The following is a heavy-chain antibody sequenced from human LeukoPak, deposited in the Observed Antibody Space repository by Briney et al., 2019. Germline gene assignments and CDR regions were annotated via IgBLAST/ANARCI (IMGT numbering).Heavy chain of an antibody. CDR3: ARGGGSQTPFDY. J-gene: IGHJ4*02. V-gene: IGHV1-69*01. CDR1: GGTFSSYA. D-gene: IGHD1-26*01. CDR2: IIPIFGTA. Sequence: SVKVSCKASGGTFSSYAISWVRQAPGQGLEWMGGIIPIFGTANYAQKFQGRVTITADESTSTAYMEPSSLRSEDTAVYYCARGGGSQTPFDYWGQGTLVTVSS.